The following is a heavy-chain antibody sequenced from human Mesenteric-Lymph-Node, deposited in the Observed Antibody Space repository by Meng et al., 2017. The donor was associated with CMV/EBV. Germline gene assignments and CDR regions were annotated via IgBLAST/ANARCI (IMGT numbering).Heavy chain of an antibody. D-gene: IGHD2-15*01. CDR1: GYINTGYY. CDR3: ARDQRRCSGGSCYSYYYYGMDV. J-gene: IGHJ6*02. V-gene: IGHV1-18*04. CDR2: ISAYNGNT. Sequence: ASVKVSCKASGYINTGYYLHWVRQAPGQGLEWMGWISAYNGNTNYAQKLQGRVTMTTDTSTSTAYMELRSLRSDDTAVYYCARDQRRCSGGSCYSYYYYGMDVWGQGTTVTVSS.